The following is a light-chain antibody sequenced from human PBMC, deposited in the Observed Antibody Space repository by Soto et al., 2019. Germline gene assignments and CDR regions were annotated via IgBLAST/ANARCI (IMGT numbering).Light chain of an antibody. CDR1: SSNIGAGYD. J-gene: IGLJ1*01. V-gene: IGLV1-40*01. Sequence: QSVLTQPPSVSGAPGQRVTISCTGSSSNIGAGYDVHWYQQRPGTAPKLLIFGNINRPSGVPDRFSGSKSGTSASLAITGLQAEDEGDYYCQSYDSTRSARYVFGTGTKLTAL. CDR2: GNI. CDR3: QSYDSTRSARYV.